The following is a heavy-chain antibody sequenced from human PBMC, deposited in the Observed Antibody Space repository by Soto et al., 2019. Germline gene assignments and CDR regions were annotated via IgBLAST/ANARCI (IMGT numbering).Heavy chain of an antibody. J-gene: IGHJ6*02. CDR2: ISYDGSNK. CDR3: ARDGGLLRIGYCSGGSCYSDYYYYGMDV. Sequence: GSLRLSCAASGFTFSSYAMHWVRQAPGKGLEWVAVISYDGSNKYYADSVKGRFTISRDNSKNTLYLQMNSLRAEDTAVYYCARDGGLLRIGYCSGGSCYSDYYYYGMDVWGQGTTVTVSS. CDR1: GFTFSSYA. V-gene: IGHV3-30-3*01. D-gene: IGHD2-15*01.